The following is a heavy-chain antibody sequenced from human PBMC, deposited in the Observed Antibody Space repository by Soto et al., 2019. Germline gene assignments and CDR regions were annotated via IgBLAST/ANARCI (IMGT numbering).Heavy chain of an antibody. Sequence: QVQLQQWGAGLLKPSETLSLTCAVYGGSFSAYYWTWIRQPPGKGREWIGDINHNSGRTNYNPSLKRRVTISEDTSMNHLSLKLISVTAADTAVYYCAGAEKSDFHECFDHWGQGTLVTVSS. CDR1: GGSFSAYY. D-gene: IGHD2-21*02. J-gene: IGHJ4*02. CDR3: AGAEKSDFHECFDH. V-gene: IGHV4-34*01. CDR2: INHNSGRT.